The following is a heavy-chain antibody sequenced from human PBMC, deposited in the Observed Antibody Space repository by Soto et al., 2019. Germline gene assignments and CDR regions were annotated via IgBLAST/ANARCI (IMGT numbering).Heavy chain of an antibody. CDR2: INHSGST. CDR3: ARDSFCSGGSCYYYGMDV. J-gene: IGHJ6*02. CDR1: GGSFSGYY. D-gene: IGHD2-15*01. Sequence: KSSETLSLTCAVYGGSFSGYYWSWIRQPPGKGLEWIGEINHSGSTNYNPSLKSRVTISVDTSKNQFSLKLSSVTAADTAVYYCARDSFCSGGSCYYYGMDVWGQGTTVTVSS. V-gene: IGHV4-34*01.